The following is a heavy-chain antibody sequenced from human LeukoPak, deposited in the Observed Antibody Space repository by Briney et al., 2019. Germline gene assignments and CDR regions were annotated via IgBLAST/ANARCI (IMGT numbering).Heavy chain of an antibody. J-gene: IGHJ4*02. V-gene: IGHV1-69*05. CDR2: IIPIFGTA. CDR3: ARDHSSGGVGVIDY. D-gene: IGHD3-16*01. Sequence: SVKVSCKASGGTFSSYAISWVRQAPGQGLEWMGGIIPIFGTANYAQKFQGRVTMTRDMSTSTVYMELSSLRSEDTAVYYCARDHSSGGVGVIDYWGQGTLVTVSS. CDR1: GGTFSSYA.